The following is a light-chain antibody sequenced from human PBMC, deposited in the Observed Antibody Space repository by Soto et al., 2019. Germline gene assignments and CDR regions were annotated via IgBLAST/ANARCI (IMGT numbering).Light chain of an antibody. V-gene: IGLV2-11*01. CDR3: CSYAGSYTWV. J-gene: IGLJ3*02. CDR2: DVS. CDR1: SSDAGAYNY. Sequence: QSVLTQPRSVSGSPGQSVTISCTGTSSDAGAYNYVSWYQQHPGKAPKLMIYDVSKRPSGVPDRFSGSKSGNTASLTISGLQAEDEADYYCCSYAGSYTWVFGGGTKLTVL.